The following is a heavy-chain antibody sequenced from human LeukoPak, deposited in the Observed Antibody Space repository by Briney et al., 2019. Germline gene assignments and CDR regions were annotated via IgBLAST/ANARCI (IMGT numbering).Heavy chain of an antibody. CDR2: ITSNGFYI. Sequence: GGSLRLSCAASGFTFDDYGMSWVRQAPGKGLEWVSSITSNGFYIYYADSLKGRFTISRDTSKDSLSLHINSLRAEDTAIYYCARAPYCISTACSWYLDLWGRGTLVTVSS. V-gene: IGHV3-21*01. CDR3: ARAPYCISTACSWYLDL. D-gene: IGHD2-2*01. J-gene: IGHJ2*01. CDR1: GFTFDDYG.